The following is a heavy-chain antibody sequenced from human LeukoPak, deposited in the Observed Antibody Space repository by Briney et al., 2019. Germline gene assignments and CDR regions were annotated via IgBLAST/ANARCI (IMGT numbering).Heavy chain of an antibody. CDR2: ISSSSSYI. J-gene: IGHJ4*02. CDR1: GFTFSSYS. CDR3: ARARSLVGATLDY. Sequence: GGSLRLSCAASGFTFSSYSMNWVRQAPGKGLEWVSSISSSSSYIYYADSVKGRLTISRDNAKNSLYLQMNSLRAEDTAVYYCARARSLVGATLDYWGQGTLVTVSS. V-gene: IGHV3-21*01. D-gene: IGHD1-26*01.